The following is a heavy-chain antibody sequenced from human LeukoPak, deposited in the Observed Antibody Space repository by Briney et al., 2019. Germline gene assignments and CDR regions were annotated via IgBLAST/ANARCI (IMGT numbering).Heavy chain of an antibody. Sequence: PGGSLRLSCAASGFTFSSYAMSWVRQAPGKGLEWVSAISGSGGSAYYADSVKGRFTISRDNSKNTLYLQLNSLRVGDTAVYYCAKDRRGSGWYGGFDSWGQGMLVTVSA. CDR2: ISGSGGSA. D-gene: IGHD6-19*01. CDR3: AKDRRGSGWYGGFDS. J-gene: IGHJ4*02. CDR1: GFTFSSYA. V-gene: IGHV3-23*01.